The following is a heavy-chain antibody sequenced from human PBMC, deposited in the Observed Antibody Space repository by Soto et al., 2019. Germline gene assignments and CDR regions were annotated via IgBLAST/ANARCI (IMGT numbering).Heavy chain of an antibody. V-gene: IGHV4-59*01. CDR3: ARQWLVRSSYFDY. D-gene: IGHD6-19*01. CDR1: GGSISSYY. CDR2: IYYSGST. Sequence: SETLSLTCTVSGGSISSYYWSWIRQPPGKGLEWIGYIYYSGSTNYNPSLKSRVTISVDTSKNQFSLKLSSVTAADTAVYYCARQWLVRSSYFDYWGQGTLVTVSS. J-gene: IGHJ4*02.